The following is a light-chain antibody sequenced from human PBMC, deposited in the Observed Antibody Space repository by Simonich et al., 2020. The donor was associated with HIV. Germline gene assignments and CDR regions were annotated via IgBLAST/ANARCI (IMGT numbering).Light chain of an antibody. CDR2: WAS. CDR3: QQYYSTPQT. V-gene: IGKV4-1*01. Sequence: DIVMTQSPASLAVSLGERATINCKSTQNILSSANNMNYLTWYQHKPGQPPKMLISWASTRESGVPDRFSGSGSGTDFTLTISSLQAEDVAVYYCQQYYSTPQTFGQGTKVEIK. J-gene: IGKJ1*01. CDR1: QNILSSANNMNY.